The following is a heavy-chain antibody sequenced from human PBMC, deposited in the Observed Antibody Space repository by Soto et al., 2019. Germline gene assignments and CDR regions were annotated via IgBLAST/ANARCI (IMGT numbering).Heavy chain of an antibody. J-gene: IGHJ4*02. CDR1: GYTFTRYY. CDR3: ARVEGSAADQSD. CDR2: IRPDSGRT. Sequence: QVLMVQSGAEVKKPGASVKVSCKTSGYTFTRYYVHWVRQAPGRGLEWMGVIRPDSGRTDYAQNFRGRVTLTRDTPTPTVYMELTTLGSDDTALYHCARVEGSAADQSDWGQGTLVTVSS. D-gene: IGHD2-15*01. V-gene: IGHV1-46*01.